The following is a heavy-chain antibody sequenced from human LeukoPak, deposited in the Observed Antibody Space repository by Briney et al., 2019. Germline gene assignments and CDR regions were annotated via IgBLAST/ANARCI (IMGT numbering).Heavy chain of an antibody. CDR2: INPNSCGT. CDR3: ARDPPLLDY. V-gene: IGHV1-2*02. Sequence: ASVKVSCKASGYTLTRYYMHWVRQAPGQGLEWMGWINPNSCGTNYAQKFQGRVTMTRATSISTAYMALSRLRSDDRAVYYCARDPPLLDYWGQGTLVTVSS. CDR1: GYTLTRYY. J-gene: IGHJ4*02.